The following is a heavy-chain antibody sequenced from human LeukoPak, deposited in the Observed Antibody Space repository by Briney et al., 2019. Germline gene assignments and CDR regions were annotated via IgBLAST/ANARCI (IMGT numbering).Heavy chain of an antibody. Sequence: GGSLRLSCAASGFTFSSYGMHWVRQAPGKGLEWVAVISYDGSNKYYADSVKGRFTISRDNSKTTLYLQMNSLRAEDTAVYYCAKVPLVGATASSYYYYGMDVWGQGTTVTVSS. CDR1: GFTFSSYG. V-gene: IGHV3-30*18. CDR3: AKVPLVGATASSYYYYGMDV. CDR2: ISYDGSNK. J-gene: IGHJ6*02. D-gene: IGHD1-26*01.